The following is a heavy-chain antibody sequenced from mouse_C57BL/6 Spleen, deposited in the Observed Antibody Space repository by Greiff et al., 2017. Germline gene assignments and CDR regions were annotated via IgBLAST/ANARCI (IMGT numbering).Heavy chain of an antibody. J-gene: IGHJ2*01. D-gene: IGHD2-4*01. CDR1: GYAFSSSW. CDR2: IYPGDGDT. CDR3: ARSAYDYDEGFDY. Sequence: VQLQQSGPELVKPGASVKISCKASGYAFSSSWLNWVKQRPGKGLEWIGRIYPGDGDTNYNGKFKGKATLPADKSSSTAYLQLSSLTSEDSAVYFCARSAYDYDEGFDYWGQGTTLTVSS. V-gene: IGHV1-82*01.